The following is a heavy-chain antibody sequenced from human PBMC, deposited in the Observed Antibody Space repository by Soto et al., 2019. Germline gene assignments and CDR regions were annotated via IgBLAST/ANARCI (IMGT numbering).Heavy chain of an antibody. V-gene: IGHV1-3*01. CDR3: ARDRVYNSANQYYYYGMDV. CDR1: GYTFTSYA. CDR2: INAGNGNT. J-gene: IGHJ6*02. Sequence: QVQLVQSGAEVKKPGASVKASCKASGYTFTSYAMHWVRQAPGQRLEWMGWINAGNGNTKYSQKFQGRVTITRDTSASTAYMELSSLRSEDTAVYYCARDRVYNSANQYYYYGMDVWGQGTTVTVSS. D-gene: IGHD1-20*01.